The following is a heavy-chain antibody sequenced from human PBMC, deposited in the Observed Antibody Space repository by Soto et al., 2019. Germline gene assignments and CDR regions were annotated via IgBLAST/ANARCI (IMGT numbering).Heavy chain of an antibody. D-gene: IGHD6-13*01. CDR3: ASDVRVAAADYYFDS. CDR2: ISYDGKNK. V-gene: IGHV3-30*04. J-gene: IGHJ4*02. Sequence: HPGWSLRLSWAASVFTFKSYPLHWVRQSPGKGLEWVAVISYDGKNKYYADSVKGRFTSSRDNSKNTLYLQMDSLRPEDKAVYYCASDVRVAAADYYFDSWAQGTPVTVSS. CDR1: VFTFKSYP.